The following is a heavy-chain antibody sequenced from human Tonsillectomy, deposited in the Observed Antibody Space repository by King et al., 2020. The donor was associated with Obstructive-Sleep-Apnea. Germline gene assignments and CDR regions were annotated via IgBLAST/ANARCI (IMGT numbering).Heavy chain of an antibody. CDR2: IRQDGREK. CDR3: ARVLLWFGELTY. V-gene: IGHV3-7*01. CDR1: GFTFSSYW. D-gene: IGHD3-10*01. Sequence: VQLVESGGALVQPGGSLRLSCATSGFTFSSYWMTWVRQAPGKGLEWGANIRQDGREKYYADSVKGRLLISRDNAQNSLYLQMDSLGSGDTAVYYCARVLLWFGELTYWGQGTLVTVSS. J-gene: IGHJ4*02.